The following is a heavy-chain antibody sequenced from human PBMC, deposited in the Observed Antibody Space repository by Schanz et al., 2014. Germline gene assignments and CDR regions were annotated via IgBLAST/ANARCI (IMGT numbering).Heavy chain of an antibody. CDR1: GFTFSDYY. J-gene: IGHJ4*02. V-gene: IGHV3-11*06. D-gene: IGHD3-10*01. Sequence: QVQLVESGGTLVKPGGSLRLSCVVSGFTFSDYYMSWIRQAPGKGLEWVSYISSSSIYTNYADSVKGRFTISRDNAKNSLYLQMNSLRAEDTAVYYCAKSGPDGWGNYQFDYWGQGTLVTVSS. CDR2: ISSSSIYT. CDR3: AKSGPDGWGNYQFDY.